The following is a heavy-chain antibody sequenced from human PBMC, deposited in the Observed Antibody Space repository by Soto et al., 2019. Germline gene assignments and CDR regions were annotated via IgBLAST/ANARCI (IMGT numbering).Heavy chain of an antibody. CDR2: ISYDGSDE. Sequence: QVRLVESGGGVVQPGRSLRLSCAASGFTFRSYGMHWVRQAPGKGLEWVALISYDGSDEYYGDSTQGRFSISRDNSKDTLYLQINSLRVEDTAVYYCAKHADYETDAFDVWGQGTMVTVSS. V-gene: IGHV3-30*18. J-gene: IGHJ3*01. CDR3: AKHADYETDAFDV. D-gene: IGHD4-17*01. CDR1: GFTFRSYG.